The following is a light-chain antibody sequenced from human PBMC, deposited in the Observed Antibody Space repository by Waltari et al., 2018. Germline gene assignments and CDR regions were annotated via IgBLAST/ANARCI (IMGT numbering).Light chain of an antibody. Sequence: QAVLTQPSSLSAPPGASASLTCTLRSGFTVGPYRIYWYQQKPGSPPQFLLRDDSNSDRQTGSGVPSRFSVSKDASANAGILLISGLQSEDEADYYCMIWHSSAWVFGGGTKLTVL. CDR3: MIWHSSAWV. CDR2: DDSNSDR. CDR1: SGFTVGPYR. V-gene: IGLV5-45*03. J-gene: IGLJ3*02.